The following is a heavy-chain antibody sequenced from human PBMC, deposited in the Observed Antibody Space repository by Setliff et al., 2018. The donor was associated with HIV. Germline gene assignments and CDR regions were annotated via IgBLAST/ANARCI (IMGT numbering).Heavy chain of an antibody. J-gene: IGHJ4*02. D-gene: IGHD6-19*01. V-gene: IGHV4-39*01. Sequence: PSETLSLTCTVSGGSISSSSYYWGWIRQPPGKGLEWIGSIYYSGSTYSNPSLKSRVTMSVDTSKNQISLKLRSVTAADTSIYYCARQKYGSGWDFDSWGQGTLVTVSS. CDR2: IYYSGST. CDR3: ARQKYGSGWDFDS. CDR1: GGSISSSSYY.